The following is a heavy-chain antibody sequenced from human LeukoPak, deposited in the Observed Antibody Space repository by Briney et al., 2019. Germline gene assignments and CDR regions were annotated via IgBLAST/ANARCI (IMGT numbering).Heavy chain of an antibody. V-gene: IGHV3-7*01. CDR3: ARDPVEWEQLLDY. Sequence: PGGSLRLSCAASGFIFSNYWMGWVRQAPGKRPEWVANVNKDGSEKYYADSVKGRFTISRDNARNSVYLQMNSLRVEDTAAYYCARDPVEWEQLLDYWGQGTLVTVSS. D-gene: IGHD1-26*01. CDR1: GFIFSNYW. J-gene: IGHJ4*02. CDR2: VNKDGSEK.